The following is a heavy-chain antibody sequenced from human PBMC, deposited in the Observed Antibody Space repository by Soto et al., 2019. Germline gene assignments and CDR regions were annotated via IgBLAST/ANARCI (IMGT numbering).Heavy chain of an antibody. CDR3: ARDPWGGYSYGLPDY. D-gene: IGHD5-18*01. J-gene: IGHJ4*02. CDR1: GFTFSSYG. CDR2: IWYDGSNK. Sequence: PGGSLRLSCAASGFTFSSYGMHWVRQAPGKGLEWVAVIWYDGSNKYYADSVKGRFTISRDNSKNTLYLQMNSLRAEDTAVYYCARDPWGGYSYGLPDYWGQGTLVTVSS. V-gene: IGHV3-33*01.